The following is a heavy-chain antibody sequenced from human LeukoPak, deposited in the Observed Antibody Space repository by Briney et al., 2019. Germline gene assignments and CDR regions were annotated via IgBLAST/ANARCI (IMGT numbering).Heavy chain of an antibody. Sequence: GESLKISCKGSGYSFTSYWISWVRQMPGKGLEWMGRIDPSDSYTNYSPSFQGQVTISADKSISTAYLQWSSLKASDTAMYYCARHGDYYDSSGYHYADYWGQGTLVTVSS. CDR1: GYSFTSYW. V-gene: IGHV5-10-1*04. CDR2: IDPSDSYT. J-gene: IGHJ4*02. D-gene: IGHD3-22*01. CDR3: ARHGDYYDSSGYHYADY.